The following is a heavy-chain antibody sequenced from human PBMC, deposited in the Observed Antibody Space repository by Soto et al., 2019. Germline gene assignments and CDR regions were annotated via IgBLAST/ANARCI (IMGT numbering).Heavy chain of an antibody. V-gene: IGHV3-20*04. D-gene: IGHD2-2*02. CDR3: ARCSSTSCYIMASFDY. CDR1: GFTFDDYA. J-gene: IGHJ4*02. CDR2: INWNGGST. Sequence: EVQLVESGGAVVRPGGSLRLSCAASGFTFDDYAMSWVRQAPGKGLEWVAAINWNGGSTTYADSLKGRFTISRDTAKNALHLKISSLRAEDTALYYCARCSSTSCYIMASFDYWGQGTLVTVSS.